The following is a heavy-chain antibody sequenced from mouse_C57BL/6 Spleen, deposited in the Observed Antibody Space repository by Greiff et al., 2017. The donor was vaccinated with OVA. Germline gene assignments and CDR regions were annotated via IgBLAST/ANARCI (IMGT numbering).Heavy chain of an antibody. CDR2: ISGGGGNT. V-gene: IGHV5-9*01. Sequence: DVHLVESGGGLVKPGGSLKLSCAASGFTFSSYTMSWVRQTPEKRLEWVATISGGGGNTYYPDSVKGRFTISRDNAKNTLYLQMSSLRSEDTALYYCARHGDYGSLDYWGQGTTLTVSS. D-gene: IGHD1-1*01. J-gene: IGHJ2*01. CDR1: GFTFSSYT. CDR3: ARHGDYGSLDY.